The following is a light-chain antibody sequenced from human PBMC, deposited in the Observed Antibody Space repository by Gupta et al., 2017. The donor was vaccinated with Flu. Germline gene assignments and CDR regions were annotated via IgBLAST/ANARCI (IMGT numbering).Light chain of an antibody. V-gene: IGLV2-14*01. CDR1: SSDVGGYNY. CDR2: EVS. J-gene: IGLJ1*01. CDR3: SSYTSSSTVYV. Sequence: PGQSITISCTGTSSDVGGYNYVSWYQQHPGKAPKLMIYEVSNRPSGVSNRFSGSKSGNTASLTISGLQAEDEADYYCSSYTSSSTVYVFGTGTKVTVL.